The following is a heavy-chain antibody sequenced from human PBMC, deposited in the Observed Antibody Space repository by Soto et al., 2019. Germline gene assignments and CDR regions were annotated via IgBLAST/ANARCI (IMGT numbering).Heavy chain of an antibody. D-gene: IGHD6-19*01. V-gene: IGHV1-18*04. Sequence: ASVKVSCKASGYTFSSYGITWVRQAPGQGLEWMGWISVYNGNTNYAQKLQDRVTMTADTSTSTAYMELRSLRSDDTAFYYCARSAMAGDYYYYGMDVWGQGTTVTVSS. CDR3: ARSAMAGDYYYYGMDV. CDR2: ISVYNGNT. CDR1: GYTFSSYG. J-gene: IGHJ6*02.